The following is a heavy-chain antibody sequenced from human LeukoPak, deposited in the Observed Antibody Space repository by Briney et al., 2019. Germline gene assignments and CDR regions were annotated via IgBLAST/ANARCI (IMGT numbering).Heavy chain of an antibody. CDR2: IYSGGST. CDR1: GFTVSTNY. CDR3: ARGRGTYYFDY. Sequence: GGSLRLSCAASGFTVSTNYMSWVRQAPGKGLEWVSVIYSGGSTYYADSVKGRFTISRDNSKNTLYLQMNSLRAKDTAVYYCARGRGTYYFDYWGQGTLVTVSS. V-gene: IGHV3-53*01. J-gene: IGHJ4*02. D-gene: IGHD3-10*01.